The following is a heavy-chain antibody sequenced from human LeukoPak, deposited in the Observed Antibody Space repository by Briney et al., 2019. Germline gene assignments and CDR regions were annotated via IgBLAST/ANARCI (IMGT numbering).Heavy chain of an antibody. CDR3: ASQGSGSLAPFDY. D-gene: IGHD3-10*01. V-gene: IGHV4-34*01. CDR1: GGSFRGYY. CDR2: INHSGST. Sequence: SETLSLTCAVYGGSFRGYYWSWIRQPPGKGLEWIGEINHSGSTNYNPSLKSRVTISVDTSKNQFSLKLSSVTAADTAVYYCASQGSGSLAPFDYWGQRTLVTVSS. J-gene: IGHJ4*02.